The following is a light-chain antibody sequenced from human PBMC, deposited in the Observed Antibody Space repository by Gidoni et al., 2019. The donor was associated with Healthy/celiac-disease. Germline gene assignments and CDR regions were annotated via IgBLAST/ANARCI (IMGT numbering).Light chain of an antibody. CDR1: QSITNY. CDR3: QQSYSTPLT. J-gene: IGKJ3*01. Sequence: DIQMTQSPSSLSASVGDRVTITCQASQSITNYLNWYQQKPGKAPKLLIYAASSLQSGVPSRFSVSGSGTDFTLTISSLQPEDFATYYCQQSYSTPLTFGPXTKVDIK. V-gene: IGKV1-39*01. CDR2: AAS.